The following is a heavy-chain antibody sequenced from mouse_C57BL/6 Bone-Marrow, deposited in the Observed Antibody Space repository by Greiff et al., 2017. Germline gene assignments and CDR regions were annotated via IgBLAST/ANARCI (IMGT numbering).Heavy chain of an antibody. J-gene: IGHJ2*01. CDR1: GYTFTSYW. CDR3: ARRDTTVVGGYYFDY. D-gene: IGHD1-1*01. V-gene: IGHV1-69*01. Sequence: QVQLQQPGAELVMPGASVKLSCKASGYTFTSYWMHWVKQRPGQGLEWIGEIDPSDSYTNYNQKFKGKSTLTVDKSSSTAYMQLSSLTSEDSAVYYCARRDTTVVGGYYFDYWGQGTTLTVSS. CDR2: IDPSDSYT.